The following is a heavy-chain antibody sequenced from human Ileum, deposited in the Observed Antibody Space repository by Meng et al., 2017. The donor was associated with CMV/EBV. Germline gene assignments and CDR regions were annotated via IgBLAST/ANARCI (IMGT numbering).Heavy chain of an antibody. D-gene: IGHD2/OR15-2a*01. CDR2: INHSGST. Sequence: TLSLTCAVYGGSFSGYYWSWIRQPPGKGLEWIGEINHSGSTNYNPSLKSRVTISVDTSKNQFSLKLSSVTAADTAVYYCTSGSMAIDYWGQGNLVTVSS. CDR3: TSGSMAIDY. CDR1: GGSFSGYY. J-gene: IGHJ4*02. V-gene: IGHV4-34*01.